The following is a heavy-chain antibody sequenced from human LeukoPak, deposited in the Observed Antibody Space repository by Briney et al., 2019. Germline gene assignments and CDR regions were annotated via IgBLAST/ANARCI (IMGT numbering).Heavy chain of an antibody. V-gene: IGHV4-59*01. CDR3: ARDLGVMVRAFDI. Sequence: PSETLSLTCTVSGGSLSSYYWSWIRQPPGKRLEWIGYIYYGGSTSYNPSLKSRVTISVDTSKNQISLKLSSVTAADTAVYYCARDLGVMVRAFDIWGQGTMVTVSS. D-gene: IGHD5-18*01. CDR2: IYYGGST. CDR1: GGSLSSYY. J-gene: IGHJ3*02.